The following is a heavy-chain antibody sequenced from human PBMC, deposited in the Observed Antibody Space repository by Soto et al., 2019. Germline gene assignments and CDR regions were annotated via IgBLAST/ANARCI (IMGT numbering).Heavy chain of an antibody. J-gene: IGHJ4*02. V-gene: IGHV4-34*01. Sequence: SETLSLTCAVYGGSFSGYYWSWIRQPPGKGLEWIGEINHSGSTNYNPSLKSRVTISVDTSKNQFSLKLSSVTAADTAVYYCARGRSSWYGLDYWGQGTLVPVSS. CDR1: GGSFSGYY. CDR2: INHSGST. D-gene: IGHD6-13*01. CDR3: ARGRSSWYGLDY.